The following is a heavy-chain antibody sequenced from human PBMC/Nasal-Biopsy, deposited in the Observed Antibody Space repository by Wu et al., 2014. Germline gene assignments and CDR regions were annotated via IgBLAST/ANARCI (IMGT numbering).Heavy chain of an antibody. J-gene: IGHJ4*02. Sequence: WVRQAPGKGLEWVGYIYYSGSTYYNPSLKSRVTISVDTSKNQFSLKLSSVTAADTAVYYCARSSGGYYFDYWGQGSLVTVSS. CDR3: ARSSGGYYFDY. V-gene: IGHV4-31*02. CDR2: IYYSGST. D-gene: IGHD2-15*01.